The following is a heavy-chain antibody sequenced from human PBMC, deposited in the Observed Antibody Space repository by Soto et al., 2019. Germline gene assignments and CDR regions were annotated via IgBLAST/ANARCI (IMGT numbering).Heavy chain of an antibody. J-gene: IGHJ6*03. CDR3: TGSYYYYLDA. CDR1: GFTFSGSA. Sequence: PGGSLRLSCAASGFTFSGSAMHWVRQASGKGLEWLGRIRNKANNYATAHAASVKGRFTISRDDSKNTAFLQMNSLKTEDTAVYSCTGSYYYYLDAWGKGTTVTVS. V-gene: IGHV3-73*01. CDR2: IRNKANNYAT.